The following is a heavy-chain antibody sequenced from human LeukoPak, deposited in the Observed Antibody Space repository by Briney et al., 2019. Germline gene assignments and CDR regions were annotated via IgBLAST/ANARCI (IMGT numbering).Heavy chain of an antibody. V-gene: IGHV4-39*01. CDR3: ARHGVVVPAGDYFDY. J-gene: IGHJ4*02. Sequence: SETLSLTCTVSGGSISSSSYYWGWIRQPPGKGLEWIGSIYYSGSTYYNPSLKSRVTISVDTSKNQFSLKLSSVTAADTAVYYCARHGVVVPAGDYFDYWGQGTLVTVSS. CDR2: IYYSGST. CDR1: GGSISSSSYY. D-gene: IGHD2-2*01.